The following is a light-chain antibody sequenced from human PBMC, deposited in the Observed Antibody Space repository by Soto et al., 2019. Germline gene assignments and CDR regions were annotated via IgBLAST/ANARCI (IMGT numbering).Light chain of an antibody. CDR1: QTVSRSY. V-gene: IGKV3-20*01. Sequence: ELVLTQSPGTLSLSPGESASLSCRASQTVSRSYFVWYQQKPGQAPRLLIYGASSRAPGIPARFSGTVSGTESTLTISRLEPEDFAVYVGQHFDSSPAVGGGTKVEIK. CDR2: GAS. J-gene: IGKJ4*01. CDR3: QHFDSSPA.